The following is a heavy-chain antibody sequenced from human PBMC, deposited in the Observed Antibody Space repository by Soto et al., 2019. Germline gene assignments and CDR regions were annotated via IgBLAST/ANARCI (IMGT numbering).Heavy chain of an antibody. CDR1: GFTFSSYA. CDR2: ISTNGDTT. Sequence: GGSLRLSCSASGFTFSSYAMHWFRQAPGKGLEYVSAISTNGDTTYYADSVKGRFTISRDNSKNTLYLQMSGLRPEDTAVYKCVKDFEYSYGCIGLGYWGQGTLVTVSS. J-gene: IGHJ4*02. V-gene: IGHV3-64D*06. CDR3: VKDFEYSYGCIGLGY. D-gene: IGHD5-18*01.